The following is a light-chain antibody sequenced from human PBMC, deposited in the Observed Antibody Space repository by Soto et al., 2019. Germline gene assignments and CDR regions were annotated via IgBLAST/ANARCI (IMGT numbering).Light chain of an antibody. J-gene: IGKJ1*01. V-gene: IGKV1-5*03. CDR3: QEYNSFSRWT. CDR1: QSVSAW. CDR2: KAS. Sequence: DIQITQSPSTLSASVGDRVAITCRTSQSVSAWLAWYQQKPGTAPKLLIYKASTLESGVPSRSSGSGTETEFSLTISSMQPDDFATYYCQEYNSFSRWTFGQGTKVEIK.